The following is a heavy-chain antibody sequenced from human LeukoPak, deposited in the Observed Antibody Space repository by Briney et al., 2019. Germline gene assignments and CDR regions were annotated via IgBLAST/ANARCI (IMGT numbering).Heavy chain of an antibody. CDR3: AKGVSAAADDAFDI. CDR2: IYSGGST. V-gene: IGHV3-53*01. Sequence: GGSLRLSCAASGFTVSSNYMTWVRQAPGKGLEWVSVIYSGGSTFYADSVKGRFTISRDNSNNTLYLQMNSLRAEDTAVYYCAKGVSAAADDAFDIWGQGTMVTVSS. D-gene: IGHD6-13*01. CDR1: GFTVSSNY. J-gene: IGHJ3*02.